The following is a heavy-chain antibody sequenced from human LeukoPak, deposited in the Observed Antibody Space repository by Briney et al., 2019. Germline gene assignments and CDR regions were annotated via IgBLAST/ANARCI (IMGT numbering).Heavy chain of an antibody. CDR1: GGPFSGYY. Sequence: SETLSLTCAVYGGPFSGYYWSWIRQPPGKGLEWIGEINHSGSTNYNPSLKSRVTISVDTSKNQFSLKLSSVTAADTAVYYCARGLPYIVVVPAAISWFDYWGQGTLVTVSS. D-gene: IGHD2-2*01. CDR2: INHSGST. V-gene: IGHV4-34*01. J-gene: IGHJ4*02. CDR3: ARGLPYIVVVPAAISWFDY.